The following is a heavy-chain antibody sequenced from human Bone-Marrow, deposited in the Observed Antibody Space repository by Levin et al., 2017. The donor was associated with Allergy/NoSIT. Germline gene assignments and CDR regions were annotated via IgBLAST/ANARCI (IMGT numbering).Heavy chain of an antibody. CDR1: GYSFTDYA. D-gene: IGHD6-19*01. CDR2: IYPVNGDT. V-gene: IGHV1-3*01. J-gene: IGHJ4*02. Sequence: PGESLKISCKASGYSFTDYAIHWVRQAPGQRFEWMGWIYPVNGDTKYSQKFQGRVTITTDTSAKTAYMEVSSLTSEDTALYYCATDSSGWSPGGYWGQGTLVTVSS. CDR3: ATDSSGWSPGGY.